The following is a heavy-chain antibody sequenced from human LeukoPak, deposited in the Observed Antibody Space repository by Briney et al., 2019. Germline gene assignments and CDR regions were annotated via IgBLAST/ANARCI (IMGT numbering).Heavy chain of an antibody. V-gene: IGHV5-10-1*01. CDR1: GCSFTSYW. Sequence: GGALQISFKGSGCSFTSYWISWVRTMAGKGREWMGRIDPSDSYTNYSPSFQGHVTISADKSISTAYLQWSSLKASDTAMYYCATTERGYVHFDYWGQGTLVTVSS. J-gene: IGHJ4*02. D-gene: IGHD5-12*01. CDR2: IDPSDSYT. CDR3: ATTERGYVHFDY.